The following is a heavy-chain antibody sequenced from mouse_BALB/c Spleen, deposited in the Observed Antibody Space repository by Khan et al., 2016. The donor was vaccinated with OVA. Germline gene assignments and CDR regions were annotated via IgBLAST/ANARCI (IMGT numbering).Heavy chain of an antibody. D-gene: IGHD2-1*01. J-gene: IGHJ3*01. Sequence: VELVESGAELVKPGDSVKLSCKASGYTFTSYYMYWVKQRPGQGLEWIGEINPNNGDTNFNEQFKSKATLTVDKSSSIAYLQLSSLTSEDSAVFNCTRSGYGTFAYWGQGTLVTVSA. CDR3: TRSGYGTFAY. CDR1: GYTFTSYY. CDR2: INPNNGDT. V-gene: IGHV1S81*02.